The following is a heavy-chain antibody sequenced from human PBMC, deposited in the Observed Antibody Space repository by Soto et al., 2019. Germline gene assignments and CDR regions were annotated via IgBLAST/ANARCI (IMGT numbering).Heavy chain of an antibody. V-gene: IGHV3-30-3*01. D-gene: IGHD6-6*01. CDR3: ARSYSSSFGSYFDY. CDR2: ISYDGSNK. Sequence: QVQLVESGGGVVQPGRSLRLSCAASGFTFSSYAMHWVRQAPGKGLEWVAVISYDGSNKYYADSVKGRFTISRDNSKNTLYLQMNSLRAEDTAVYYCARSYSSSFGSYFDYWGQGTLVTVFS. J-gene: IGHJ4*02. CDR1: GFTFSSYA.